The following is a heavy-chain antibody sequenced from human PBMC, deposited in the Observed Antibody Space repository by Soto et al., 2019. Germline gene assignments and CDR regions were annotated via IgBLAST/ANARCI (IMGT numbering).Heavy chain of an antibody. Sequence: QVQLQESGPGLVKPSQTLSLTCTVSGGSISSGGYYWSWIRQHPGKGLEWIGYIYYSGSTYYNPFLKRRVTIAVDTSKNQVSLKLSSVTAADTAVYYCARVSPESRWLTQFDYWGQGTLVTVSS. V-gene: IGHV4-31*03. CDR1: GGSISSGGYY. CDR3: ARVSPESRWLTQFDY. CDR2: IYYSGST. J-gene: IGHJ4*02. D-gene: IGHD5-12*01.